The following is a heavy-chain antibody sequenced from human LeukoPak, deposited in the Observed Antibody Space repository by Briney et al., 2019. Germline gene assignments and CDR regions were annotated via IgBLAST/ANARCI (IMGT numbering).Heavy chain of an antibody. V-gene: IGHV4-34*01. D-gene: IGHD1-1*01. CDR3: ARGLGWKVTPMGLFYMDV. Sequence: SETLSLTCGVDGGSFSGYDWTWVRQPPGKGLEWIGQINYGGDTNYNPSLKSRVTISVDTSKNQFSLKATSVTAAGTAVYYCARGLGWKVTPMGLFYMDVWGEGATVTVSS. CDR2: INYGGDT. J-gene: IGHJ6*03. CDR1: GGSFSGYD.